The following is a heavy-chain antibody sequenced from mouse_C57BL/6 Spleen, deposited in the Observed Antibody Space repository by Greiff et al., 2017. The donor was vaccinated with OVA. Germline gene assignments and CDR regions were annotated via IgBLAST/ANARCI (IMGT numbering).Heavy chain of an antibody. CDR2: ISYDGSN. D-gene: IGHD4-1*01. V-gene: IGHV3-6*01. CDR1: GYSITSGYY. J-gene: IGHJ2*01. Sequence: EVQLVESGPGLVKPSQSLSLTCSVTGYSITSGYYWNWIRQFPGNKLEWMGYISYDGSNNYNPSLKNRISITRDTSKNQFFLKLNSVTTEDTATYYCARRVGLNCDYWGQGTTLTVSS. CDR3: ARRVGLNCDY.